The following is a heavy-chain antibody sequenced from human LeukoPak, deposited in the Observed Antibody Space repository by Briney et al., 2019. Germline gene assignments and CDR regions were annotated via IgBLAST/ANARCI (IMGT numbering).Heavy chain of an antibody. CDR3: ARSADSSGYFREIPLYYFDY. V-gene: IGHV3-30-3*01. D-gene: IGHD3-22*01. J-gene: IGHJ4*02. CDR1: GFTFSSYA. CDR2: ISYDGSNK. Sequence: GGSLRLSCAASGFTFSSYAMHWVRQAPGKGLEWVAVISYDGSNKYYADSVKGRFTISRDNSKNTLYLQMNSLRAEDTAVYYCARSADSSGYFREIPLYYFDYWGQGTLVTVSS.